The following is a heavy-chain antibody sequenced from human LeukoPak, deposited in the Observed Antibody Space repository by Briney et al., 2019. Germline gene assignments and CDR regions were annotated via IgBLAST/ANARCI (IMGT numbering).Heavy chain of an antibody. J-gene: IGHJ3*02. V-gene: IGHV3-21*01. CDR3: AIETYADDAFDI. Sequence: GGSLSLSWAASGFTFSSYSMNWVRQPPGKGLEWVSSISSSSSYIYYADSVKGRFIISRDNAKNSLYLQMNSLRAEDTAVYYCAIETYADDAFDIWGQGTMVTVSS. CDR1: GFTFSSYS. CDR2: ISSSSSYI. D-gene: IGHD4-17*01.